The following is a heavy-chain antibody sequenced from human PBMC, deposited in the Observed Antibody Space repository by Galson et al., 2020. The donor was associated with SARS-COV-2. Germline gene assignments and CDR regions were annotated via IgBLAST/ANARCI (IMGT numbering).Heavy chain of an antibody. V-gene: IGHV1-18*01. D-gene: IGHD3-22*01. Sequence: ASVKVSCKSSGHTFNTYGISWVRQAPGQGLEWMGWISADNGNTNYAQKFRDRFTMTQDTTTSTAYMELRSLRSDDTAIYYCAREVNLDLDYWGQGTLVTVSS. CDR1: GHTFNTYG. CDR2: ISADNGNT. CDR3: AREVNLDLDY. J-gene: IGHJ4*02.